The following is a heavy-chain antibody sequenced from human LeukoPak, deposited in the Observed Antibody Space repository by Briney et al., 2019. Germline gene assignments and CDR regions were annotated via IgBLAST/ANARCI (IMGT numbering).Heavy chain of an antibody. CDR1: GFTFSDYY. V-gene: IGHV3-11*01. J-gene: IGHJ5*02. CDR3: ARDLSYGGNSGWFDP. D-gene: IGHD4-23*01. Sequence: GGSLRLSCAASGFTFSDYYMSWIRQAPGKGLEWVSYISSSGSTIYYADSVKGRFTISRDNAKNSLYLQMNSLRAEDTAVCYCARDLSYGGNSGWFDPWGQGTLVTVSS. CDR2: ISSSGSTI.